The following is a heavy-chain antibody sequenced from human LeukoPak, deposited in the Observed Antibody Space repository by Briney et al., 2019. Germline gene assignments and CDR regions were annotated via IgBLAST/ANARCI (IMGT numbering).Heavy chain of an antibody. Sequence: PSQTLSLTCAISGDSVSRNSVSWNWIRQSPSRGLEWLGRTYYRSKWYNDYAVSVESRVTINPDTSENQFSLQLSSVTPEDTAVYYCARSRGYNYGADFWGQGTLVTVSS. CDR1: GDSVSRNSVS. D-gene: IGHD5-18*01. J-gene: IGHJ4*02. V-gene: IGHV6-1*01. CDR3: ARSRGYNYGADF. CDR2: TYYRSKWYN.